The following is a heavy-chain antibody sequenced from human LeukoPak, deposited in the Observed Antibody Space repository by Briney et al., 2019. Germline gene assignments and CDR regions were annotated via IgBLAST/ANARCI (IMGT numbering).Heavy chain of an antibody. Sequence: GRSLRLSCAASGFTFSSYAMHWVRQAPGKGLEWVAVISYDGSNKYYADSVKGRFTISRDNSKNTLYLQMNSLRAEDTAVYYCARDSDHIDYWGQGTLVTVSS. CDR2: ISYDGSNK. D-gene: IGHD3-10*01. CDR1: GFTFSSYA. CDR3: ARDSDHIDY. J-gene: IGHJ4*02. V-gene: IGHV3-30-3*01.